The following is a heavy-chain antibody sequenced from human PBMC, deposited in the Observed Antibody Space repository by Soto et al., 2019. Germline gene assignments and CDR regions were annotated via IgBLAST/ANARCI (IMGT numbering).Heavy chain of an antibody. CDR1: GYAFTPYG. CDR2: ISAHNGNT. J-gene: IGHJ4*02. V-gene: IGHV1-18*01. Sequence: QVHLVQSGAEVKKPGASVKVSCKVSGYAFTPYGVTWVRQAPGQGLEWMGWISAHNGNTNYRQKLQGRVTVTRDASTIPAYMDLRSLRSDDAAVYYWASGRYEDYWGQGALVTVSS. CDR3: ASGRYEDY. D-gene: IGHD1-26*01.